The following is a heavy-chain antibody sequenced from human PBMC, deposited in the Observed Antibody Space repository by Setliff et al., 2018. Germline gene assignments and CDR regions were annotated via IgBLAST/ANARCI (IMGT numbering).Heavy chain of an antibody. V-gene: IGHV1-18*01. D-gene: IGHD2-8*01. J-gene: IGHJ5*02. CDR2: ISPHSGRA. Sequence: GASVKVSCKASGYTFSDYGVSWVRQAPGQGLEWMGWISPHSGRAFYAPQFQDRVIMTTDTSTNTAYLDLRSLRSDDTAVYYCERLVRYRTATACQRTSGDDLWGQGTLVTVSS. CDR3: ERLVRYRTATACQRTSGDDL. CDR1: GYTFSDYG.